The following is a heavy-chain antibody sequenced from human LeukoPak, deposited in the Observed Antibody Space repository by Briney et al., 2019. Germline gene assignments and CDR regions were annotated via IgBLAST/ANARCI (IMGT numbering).Heavy chain of an antibody. J-gene: IGHJ4*02. Sequence: GGSLRLSCAASGFTFSSYGMNWVRQAPGKGLEWVSSISSSSSYIYYADSMKGRFTISRDNAKNSLYLQMNSLRAEDTAVYYCARWNYDSSGYLDYWGQGTLVTVSS. CDR1: GFTFSSYG. D-gene: IGHD3-22*01. CDR2: ISSSSSYI. V-gene: IGHV3-21*01. CDR3: ARWNYDSSGYLDY.